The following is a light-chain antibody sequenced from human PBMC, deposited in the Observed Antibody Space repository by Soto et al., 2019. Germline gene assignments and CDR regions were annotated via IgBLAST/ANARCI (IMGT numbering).Light chain of an antibody. CDR3: NSYTSKSTGV. J-gene: IGLJ1*01. CDR2: EVS. V-gene: IGLV2-14*01. CDR1: SSDVGGYNY. Sequence: QSVLTQPASVSGSHGQSITISCTGNSSDVGGYNYVSWYQQHPGKAPKLIIYEVSKRPSGVSNRFSGSKSGNTASLTISGLQAEDETDYYCNSYTSKSTGVFGTGTKLTVL.